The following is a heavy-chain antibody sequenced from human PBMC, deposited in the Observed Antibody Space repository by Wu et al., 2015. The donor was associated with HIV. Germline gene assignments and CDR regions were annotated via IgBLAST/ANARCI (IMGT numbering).Heavy chain of an antibody. Sequence: QVQLVQSGGEVKKPGASAKVACKASGYSFDSYGVHWVRQAPGQGLEWMGWINPNSGGTNYAQKFQGRVTMTRDTSISTAYMELSRLRSDDTAVYYCARDTLSTYYYDSSGYYPDAFDIWGQGTMVTVSS. CDR3: ARDTLSTYYYDSSGYYPDAFDI. CDR2: INPNSGGT. J-gene: IGHJ3*02. CDR1: GYSFDSYG. V-gene: IGHV1-2*02. D-gene: IGHD3-22*01.